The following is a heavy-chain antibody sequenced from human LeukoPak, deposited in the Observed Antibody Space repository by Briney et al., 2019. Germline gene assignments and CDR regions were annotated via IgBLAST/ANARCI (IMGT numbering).Heavy chain of an antibody. Sequence: GSLRLSCTASGFSVSSNFMSWVRQPPGKGLEWIGSMYYSGSTYSNPSLRSRVTISVDTSKNQFSLKLSSVTAADTAVYYCARHLEYLGIDPWGQGTLVTVSS. CDR3: ARHLEYLGIDP. CDR1: GFSVSSNF. D-gene: IGHD2/OR15-2a*01. CDR2: MYYSGST. V-gene: IGHV4-39*01. J-gene: IGHJ5*02.